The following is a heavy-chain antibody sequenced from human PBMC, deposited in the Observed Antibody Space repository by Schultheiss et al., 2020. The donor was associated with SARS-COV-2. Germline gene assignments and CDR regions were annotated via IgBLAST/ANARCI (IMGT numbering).Heavy chain of an antibody. CDR3: ARQSYGSGSDQGGSFDY. CDR1: GGSISSYY. Sequence: SETLSLTCTVSGGSISSYYWSWIRQPPGKGLEWIGYIYYSGSTYYNPSLKSRVTMSVDTSKNQFSLKLSSVTAADTAVYYCARQSYGSGSDQGGSFDYWGQGTLVTVSS. J-gene: IGHJ4*02. D-gene: IGHD3-10*01. CDR2: IYYSGST. V-gene: IGHV4-59*01.